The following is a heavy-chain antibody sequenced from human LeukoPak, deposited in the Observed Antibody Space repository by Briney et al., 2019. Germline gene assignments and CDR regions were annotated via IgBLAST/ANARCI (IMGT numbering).Heavy chain of an antibody. V-gene: IGHV3-33*01. D-gene: IGHD5-18*01. CDR1: GFTFSSYG. CDR3: AREQTPWIQLWLPFY. J-gene: IGHJ4*02. CDR2: IWYDGSNK. Sequence: GGSLRLSCAASGFTFSSYGMHWVRQAPGKGLEWVAVIWYDGSNKYYADSVKGRFTISRDNSKNTLYLQMSSLRAEDTAVYYCAREQTPWIQLWLPFYWGQGTLVTVSS.